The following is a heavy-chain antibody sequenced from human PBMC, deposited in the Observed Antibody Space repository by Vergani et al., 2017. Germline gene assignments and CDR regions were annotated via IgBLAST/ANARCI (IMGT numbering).Heavy chain of an antibody. D-gene: IGHD3-9*01. CDR1: GYTFTDYY. J-gene: IGHJ4*02. CDR3: AIVGENPFLTGPKGVDY. CDR2: VDPVDGET. V-gene: IGHV1-69-2*01. Sequence: EVQLVQSGAEVKKPGATVKISCKVSGYTFTDYYMHWVQQAPGKGLEWMGLVDPVDGETIYAEKFQGRVTITADTSTDTAYMELSSLRSEDTAVYYCAIVGENPFLTGPKGVDYWGQGTLVTVSS.